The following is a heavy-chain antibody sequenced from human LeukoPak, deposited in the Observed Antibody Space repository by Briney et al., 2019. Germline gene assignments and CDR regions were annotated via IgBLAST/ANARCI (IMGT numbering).Heavy chain of an antibody. Sequence: PGGSLRLSCEASGFIFFNSAMTWVRQAPGKGLEWVSTISGFGESTYHADSVKGRFTISRDQFKSTLYLQMNSLRVEDTAIYYCAKGGHRSPSDYWGQGALVTVSS. CDR3: AKGGHRSPSDY. CDR2: ISGFGEST. CDR1: GFIFFNSA. D-gene: IGHD2-21*01. J-gene: IGHJ4*02. V-gene: IGHV3-23*01.